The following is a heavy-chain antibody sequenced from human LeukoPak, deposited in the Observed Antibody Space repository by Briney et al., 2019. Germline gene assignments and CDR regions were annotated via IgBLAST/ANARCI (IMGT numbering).Heavy chain of an antibody. J-gene: IGHJ6*03. Sequence: SVKVSCKASGGTFSSYAIRWVRQAPGQGLEWMGRIIPIFGTANYAQKFQGRVTITTDKSTSTAYMELSSLRSEDTAVYYCARDVKPSIVVVPAARFYDYYYYMDVGGKGTTVTVSS. CDR2: IIPIFGTA. CDR1: GGTFSSYA. D-gene: IGHD2-2*01. V-gene: IGHV1-69*05. CDR3: ARDVKPSIVVVPAARFYDYYYYMDV.